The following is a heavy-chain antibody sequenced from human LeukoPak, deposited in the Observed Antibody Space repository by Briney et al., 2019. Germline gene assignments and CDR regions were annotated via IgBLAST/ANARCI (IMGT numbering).Heavy chain of an antibody. CDR1: GFTFSSYG. J-gene: IGHJ2*01. D-gene: IGHD4-23*01. Sequence: PGGSLRLSCAASGFTFSSYGMHWVRRAPGKGLEWVAVISYDGSNKYYADSVKGRFTISRDNSKNTLYLQMNSLRAEDTAVYYCAKDQGGNHGPFDLWGRGTLVTVSS. V-gene: IGHV3-30*18. CDR3: AKDQGGNHGPFDL. CDR2: ISYDGSNK.